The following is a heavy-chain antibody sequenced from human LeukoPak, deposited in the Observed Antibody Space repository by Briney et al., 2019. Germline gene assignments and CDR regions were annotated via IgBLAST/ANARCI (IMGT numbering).Heavy chain of an antibody. Sequence: GGSLRLSCAASRFTFSSYAMSWVRQAPGKGLEWVSPISGSGGSTYYADSVKGRFTISRDNSKNTLYLQKNSLRAEDTAVYYCAKGYWSGDAAMPYFDYWGQGTLVTVSS. CDR3: AKGYWSGDAAMPYFDY. V-gene: IGHV3-23*01. D-gene: IGHD5-18*01. CDR2: ISGSGGST. J-gene: IGHJ4*02. CDR1: RFTFSSYA.